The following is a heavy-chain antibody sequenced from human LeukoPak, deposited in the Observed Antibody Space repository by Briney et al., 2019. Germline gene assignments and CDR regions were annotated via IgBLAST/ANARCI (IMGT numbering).Heavy chain of an antibody. Sequence: SETPSLTCTVSGGSISSYYWSWIRQPPGKGLEWIGYIYYSGSTNYNPSLKSRVTISVDTSKNQFSLKLSSATAADTAVYYCARHEGIAVAGTPLGYWGQGTLVTVSS. J-gene: IGHJ4*02. CDR2: IYYSGST. V-gene: IGHV4-59*08. D-gene: IGHD6-19*01. CDR1: GGSISSYY. CDR3: ARHEGIAVAGTPLGY.